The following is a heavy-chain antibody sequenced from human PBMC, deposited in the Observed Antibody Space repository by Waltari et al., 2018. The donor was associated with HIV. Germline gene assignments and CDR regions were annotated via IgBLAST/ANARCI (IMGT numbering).Heavy chain of an antibody. CDR1: GGSISSYY. D-gene: IGHD1-26*01. V-gene: IGHV4-59*01. CDR2: IYYSGST. CDR3: AAAGSWLPWFDP. Sequence: QVQLQESGPGLVKPSETLSLTCTVSGGSISSYYWSWIRQPPGKGLAWIGYIYYSGSTNYNPSLKSRVTISVDTSKNQFSLKLSSVTAADTAVYYCAAAGSWLPWFDPWGQGTLVTVSS. J-gene: IGHJ5*02.